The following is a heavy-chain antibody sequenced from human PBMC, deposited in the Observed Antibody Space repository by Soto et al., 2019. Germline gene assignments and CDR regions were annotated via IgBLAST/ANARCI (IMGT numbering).Heavy chain of an antibody. CDR2: MSSSGRSI. Sequence: LRLSCEASGFTLSDYYMIWIRQAPGKGLEWVSYMSSSGRSINYADSVRGRFTISRDNAKNSLYLQMDSLRVEDTAVYYCARRGSSGWYESFFDYWGQGTLVTVSS. CDR3: ARRGSSGWYESFFDY. D-gene: IGHD6-19*01. CDR1: GFTLSDYY. V-gene: IGHV3-11*01. J-gene: IGHJ4*02.